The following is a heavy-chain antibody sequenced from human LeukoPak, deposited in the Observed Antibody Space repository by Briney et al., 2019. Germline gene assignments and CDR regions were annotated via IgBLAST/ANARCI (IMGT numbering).Heavy chain of an antibody. V-gene: IGHV3-49*03. CDR3: TRSVGGFYYYYYMDV. J-gene: IGHJ6*03. D-gene: IGHD2-15*01. Sequence: GRSLRLSCTASGFTFGDYAMSWFRQAPGKGLEWVGFIRSKAYGGTTEYAASVKGRFTISRDDSKSIAYLQMNSLKTEDTAVYYCTRSVGGFYYYYYMDVWGKGTTVTVSS. CDR1: GFTFGDYA. CDR2: IRSKAYGGTT.